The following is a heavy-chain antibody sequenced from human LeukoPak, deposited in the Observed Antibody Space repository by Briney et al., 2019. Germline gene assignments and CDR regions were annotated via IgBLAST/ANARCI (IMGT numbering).Heavy chain of an antibody. CDR3: ARDRRDTSMVWDY. CDR2: IYYSGHT. Sequence: SETLSLTCTVSGGSISSGDYYWSWIRQPPGKGLEWIGYIYYSGHTNYNPSLKSRVTISVDTSKNQFSLKMRSVTAADTAVYYCARDRRDTSMVWDYWGQGTLVTVSS. D-gene: IGHD5-18*01. V-gene: IGHV4-61*08. CDR1: GGSISSGDYY. J-gene: IGHJ4*02.